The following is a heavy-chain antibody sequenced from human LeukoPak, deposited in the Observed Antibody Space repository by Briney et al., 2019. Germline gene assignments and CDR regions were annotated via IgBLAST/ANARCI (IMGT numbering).Heavy chain of an antibody. Sequence: GVSQTLSCAASVHTFSSYSMNCLRGSPGEGREWGSAISCSGGSTYYTDSVKGRFTISRDNSKNTLYLQMNSLRAEDTAVYYCAKVGARVYSGGACYSDYWGQGTLVTVSS. D-gene: IGHD2-21*01. V-gene: IGHV3-23*01. J-gene: IGHJ4*02. CDR2: ISCSGGST. CDR3: AKVGARVYSGGACYSDY. CDR1: VHTFSSYS.